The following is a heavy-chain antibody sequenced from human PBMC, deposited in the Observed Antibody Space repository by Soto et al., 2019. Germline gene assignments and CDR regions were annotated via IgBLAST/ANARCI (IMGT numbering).Heavy chain of an antibody. D-gene: IGHD1-26*01. Sequence: QVHLVQSGAGVENPGASVKVSCKASGYTFTNFGINWVRQAPGQGLEWMGWITPYTGNANYPQKHQDRLTITTDTSTNTAYLELRSLRSDDTAVYFCARARMFSGAHHDYWGQGTRVTVSS. J-gene: IGHJ4*02. V-gene: IGHV1-18*04. CDR3: ARARMFSGAHHDY. CDR1: GYTFTNFG. CDR2: ITPYTGNA.